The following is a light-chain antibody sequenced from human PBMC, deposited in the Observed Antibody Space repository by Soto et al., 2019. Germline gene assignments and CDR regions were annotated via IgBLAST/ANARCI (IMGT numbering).Light chain of an antibody. CDR2: DAS. V-gene: IGKV1-33*01. CDR3: QQSYSTPWT. CDR1: QDISNY. J-gene: IGKJ1*01. Sequence: DIQMTQSPSSLSASLGDRVTITCQASQDISNYLNWYQQKPGKAPKLLIYDASNLETGVPSRFSGSGSGTDFTFTISSLQPEDFATYYCQQSYSTPWTFGQGTKVDIK.